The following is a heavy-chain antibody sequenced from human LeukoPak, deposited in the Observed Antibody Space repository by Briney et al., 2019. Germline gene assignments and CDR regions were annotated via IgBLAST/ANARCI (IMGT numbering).Heavy chain of an antibody. CDR3: AKDLTGRIVVVITVLAP. J-gene: IGHJ5*02. CDR1: GFTVSSNY. V-gene: IGHV3-53*01. Sequence: PGGSLRLSCAASGFTVSSNYMSWVRQAPGKGLEWVSVIYSGGSTYYADSVKGRFTISRDNSKNTLYLQMNSLRAEDTAVYYCAKDLTGRIVVVITVLAPWGQGTLVTVSS. CDR2: IYSGGST. D-gene: IGHD3-22*01.